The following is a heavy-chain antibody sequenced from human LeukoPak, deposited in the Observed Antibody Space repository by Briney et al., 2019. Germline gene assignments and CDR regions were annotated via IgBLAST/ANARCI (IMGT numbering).Heavy chain of an antibody. D-gene: IGHD2-15*01. V-gene: IGHV1-8*01. CDR2: MNPSSGDT. CDR3: VRGGYHFDY. CDR1: GYTFTGYD. Sequence: ASVKVSCKASGYTFTGYDINWVRQVTGQGHEWMGWMNPSSGDTGYAQKFQGRVTMTRDTSISTAYTELSSLRSEDTAVYYCVRGGYHFDYWGQGTLVTVSS. J-gene: IGHJ4*02.